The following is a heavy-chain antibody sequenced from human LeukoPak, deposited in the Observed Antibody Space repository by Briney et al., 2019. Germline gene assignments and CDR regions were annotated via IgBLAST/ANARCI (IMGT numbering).Heavy chain of an antibody. J-gene: IGHJ4*02. D-gene: IGHD5-18*01. Sequence: PGGSLRLSCAASGFTFSSYAMSWVRQAPGKGLEWVSAISGSGGSTYYADSVKGRFTISRDNSKNTLYLQMDSLRAEDTAVYYCAKQPGYSYGVYYFDYWGQGTLVTVSS. V-gene: IGHV3-23*01. CDR3: AKQPGYSYGVYYFDY. CDR1: GFTFSSYA. CDR2: ISGSGGST.